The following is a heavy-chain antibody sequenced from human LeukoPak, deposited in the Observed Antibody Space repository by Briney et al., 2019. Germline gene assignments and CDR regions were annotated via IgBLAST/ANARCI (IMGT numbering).Heavy chain of an antibody. V-gene: IGHV3-66*01. CDR2: LYSGGAT. D-gene: IGHD1-1*01. Sequence: PGGSLRLSCVASGFSVSGIHMNWVRQAPGKDLEWVSGLYSGGATYYADSMGGSFTISRDHSKNTLYLQMTNLRVDDTAIYYCARGNGNVGGRLDPWGQGIRVTVSS. J-gene: IGHJ5*02. CDR1: GFSVSGIH. CDR3: ARGNGNVGGRLDP.